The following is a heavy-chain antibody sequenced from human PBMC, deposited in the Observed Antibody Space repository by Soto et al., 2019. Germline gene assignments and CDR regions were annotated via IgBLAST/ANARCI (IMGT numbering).Heavy chain of an antibody. J-gene: IGHJ6*02. CDR3: AKDPLYYDFWSGYYMNYYYYGMDV. CDR2: ISYDGSNK. V-gene: IGHV3-30*18. Sequence: PGGSLRLSCAASGFTFSSYGMHWVRQAPGKGLEWVAVISYDGSNKYYADSVKGRFTISRDNSKNTLYLQMNSLRAEDTAVYYCAKDPLYYDFWSGYYMNYYYYGMDVWGQGTTVTVSS. D-gene: IGHD3-3*01. CDR1: GFTFSSYG.